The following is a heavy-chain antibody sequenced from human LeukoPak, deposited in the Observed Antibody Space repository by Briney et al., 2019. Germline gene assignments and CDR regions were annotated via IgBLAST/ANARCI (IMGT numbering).Heavy chain of an antibody. J-gene: IGHJ6*03. CDR2: IIPILGIA. Sequence: SVKVSCKASGGTFSSYTISWVRQAPGQGLEWMGRIIPILGIANYAQKFQGRVTITADKSTSTAYMEQSSLRSEDTAVCYCAKGDTAPSFGYYDILAGYFYYYYMDVWGKGTTVTVSS. CDR1: GGTFSSYT. CDR3: AKGDTAPSFGYYDILAGYFYYYYMDV. V-gene: IGHV1-69*02. D-gene: IGHD3-9*01.